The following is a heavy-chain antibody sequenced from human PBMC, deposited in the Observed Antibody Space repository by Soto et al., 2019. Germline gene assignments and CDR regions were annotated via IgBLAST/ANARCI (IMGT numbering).Heavy chain of an antibody. CDR2: IYYSGST. V-gene: IGHV4-39*01. J-gene: IGHJ3*02. Sequence: SETLSLTCTVSGGSISSSSYYWGWIRQPPGKGLEWIGSIYYSGSTYYNPSLKSRVTISVDTSKNQFSLNLSSVTAADTAVYYCARLLYDYDSSGYYTPSVDSWGQGTMVTV. CDR3: ARLLYDYDSSGYYTPSVDS. D-gene: IGHD3-22*01. CDR1: GGSISSSSYY.